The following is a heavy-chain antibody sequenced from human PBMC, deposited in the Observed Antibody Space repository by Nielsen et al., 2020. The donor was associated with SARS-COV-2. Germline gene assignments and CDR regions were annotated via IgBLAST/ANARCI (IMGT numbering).Heavy chain of an antibody. Sequence: ASVKVSCKSSGYTFTNYYINWVRQAPGQGLEWMGFINPSGGSTSFAQKFQGRVTMTGDTATNTAYLELSSLRSDDTAVYYCARMDVGPTFEKWFDPWGQGTLVTVSS. CDR3: ARMDVGPTFEKWFDP. V-gene: IGHV1-46*01. CDR2: INPSGGST. D-gene: IGHD1-26*01. J-gene: IGHJ5*02. CDR1: GYTFTNYY.